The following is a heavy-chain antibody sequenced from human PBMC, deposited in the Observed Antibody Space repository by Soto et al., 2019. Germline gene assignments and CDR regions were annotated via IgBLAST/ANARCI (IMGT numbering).Heavy chain of an antibody. Sequence: QVQLVESGGGVVQPGRSLRLSCAASGFTFSSYAMHWVRQAPGKGLEWVAVISYDGSNKYYADSVKGRFTISRDNSKNKLYLQMNSLRADDTASYYCARDVTRYGYYDPYYYYGMDVWGQGTTVTVSS. J-gene: IGHJ6*02. V-gene: IGHV3-30-3*01. D-gene: IGHD4-17*01. CDR3: ARDVTRYGYYDPYYYYGMDV. CDR1: GFTFSSYA. CDR2: ISYDGSNK.